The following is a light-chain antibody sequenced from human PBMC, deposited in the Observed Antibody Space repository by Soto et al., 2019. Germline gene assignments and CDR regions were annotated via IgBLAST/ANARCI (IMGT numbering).Light chain of an antibody. CDR3: QSYDSSLSGHVV. J-gene: IGLJ2*01. Sequence: QPVLTQPPSVSGAPGQRVTISCTGSSSNIGAGYDVHWYQQLPGTAPKLLIYGNSNRPSGVPDRFSGSKSGTSAPLAITGLQAEDEADYYCQSYDSSLSGHVVFGGGTKVTVL. V-gene: IGLV1-40*01. CDR1: SSNIGAGYD. CDR2: GNS.